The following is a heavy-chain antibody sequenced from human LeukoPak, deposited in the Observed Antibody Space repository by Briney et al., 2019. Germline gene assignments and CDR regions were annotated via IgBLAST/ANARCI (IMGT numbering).Heavy chain of an antibody. CDR2: INPNNGGA. V-gene: IGHV1-2*02. J-gene: IGHJ4*02. D-gene: IGHD1-26*01. CDR3: AGGIASYSSSYFDY. Sequence: ASVKVSCKASGYTFTDHYIHWVRQAPGQGLEWMGWINPNNGGANYAQKFQGRVTMTRDTSIGAAYKELSRLRSDDTAVYYCAGGIASYSSSYFDYWGQGALVTVSS. CDR1: GYTFTDHY.